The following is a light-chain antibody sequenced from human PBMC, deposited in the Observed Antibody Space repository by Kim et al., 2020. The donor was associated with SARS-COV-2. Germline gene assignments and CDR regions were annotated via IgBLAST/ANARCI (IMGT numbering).Light chain of an antibody. CDR2: GAS. J-gene: IGKJ1*01. V-gene: IGKV3-15*01. CDR1: QSVSSK. Sequence: IVMTQSPGTLSVSPGERATLSCRASQSVSSKLAWYQQKPGQAPRLLISGASTRATGIPARFSGSGSGTDFTLTISSLQSEDFAVYYCQQYSNWTRTFGQGTKVDIK. CDR3: QQYSNWTRT.